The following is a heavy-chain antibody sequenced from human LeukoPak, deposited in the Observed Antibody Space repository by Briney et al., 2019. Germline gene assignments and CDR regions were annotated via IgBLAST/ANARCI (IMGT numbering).Heavy chain of an antibody. Sequence: SETLSLTCTVSGGSISSGGYYWSWIREHPGKGLEWIGYIYYSGSTYYNPPLKSRVTISVDTSKNQFSLKLSSVTAADTAVYYCARAGVYGPIAWGQGTLVTVSS. CDR2: IYYSGST. CDR3: ARAGVYGPIA. CDR1: GGSISSGGYY. J-gene: IGHJ5*02. D-gene: IGHD1-14*01. V-gene: IGHV4-31*03.